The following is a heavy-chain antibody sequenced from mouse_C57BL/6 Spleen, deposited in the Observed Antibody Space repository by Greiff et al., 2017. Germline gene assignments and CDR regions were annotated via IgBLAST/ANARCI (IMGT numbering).Heavy chain of an antibody. CDR2: INPNNGGT. D-gene: IGHD1-1*01. V-gene: IGHV1-26*01. CDR3: ARGATTVASYYAMDY. J-gene: IGHJ4*01. CDR1: GYTFTDYY. Sequence: EVQLQQSGPELVKPGASVKISCKASGYTFTDYYMNWVKQSHGKSLEWIGDINPNNGGTSYNQKFKGKATLTVDKSSSTAYMELRSLTSEDSAVYYCARGATTVASYYAMDYWGQGTSVTVSS.